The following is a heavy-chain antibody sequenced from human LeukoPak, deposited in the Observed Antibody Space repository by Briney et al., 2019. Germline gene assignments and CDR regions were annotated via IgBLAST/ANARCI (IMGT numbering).Heavy chain of an antibody. CDR1: GGSFSGYY. J-gene: IGHJ4*02. V-gene: IGHV4-34*01. D-gene: IGHD3-22*01. Sequence: PSETLSLTCAVYGGSFSGYYWSWIRQPPGKGLEWIGEINHSGSTNYNPSLKSRVTISVDTSKNQFSLKLSSVTAADTAVYYCARARFIGSYHRKGPFGYWGQGTLVTVSS. CDR2: INHSGST. CDR3: ARARFIGSYHRKGPFGY.